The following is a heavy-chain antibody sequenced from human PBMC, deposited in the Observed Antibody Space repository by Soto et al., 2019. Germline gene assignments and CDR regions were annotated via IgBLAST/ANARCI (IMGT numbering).Heavy chain of an antibody. CDR2: ISGSGGST. D-gene: IGHD5-12*01. V-gene: IGHV3-23*01. CDR1: GFTFSSYA. Sequence: EVQLLESGGGLVQPGGSLRLSCAASGFTFSSYAMSWVRQAPGKGLEWVSAISGSGGSTYYADSVKGRSTISRDNSKNTLYLQMNSLRAEDTAVYYCAKREMATITLSYFDYWGQGTLVTVSS. CDR3: AKREMATITLSYFDY. J-gene: IGHJ4*02.